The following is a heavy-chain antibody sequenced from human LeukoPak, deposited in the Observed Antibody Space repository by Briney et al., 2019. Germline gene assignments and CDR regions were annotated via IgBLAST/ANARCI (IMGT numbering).Heavy chain of an antibody. D-gene: IGHD3-10*01. CDR3: AGALLVRGVSDAFDI. V-gene: IGHV3-48*01. CDR2: ISSSSSTI. CDR1: GFTFSSYS. Sequence: PGGSLRLSCAASGFTFSSYSMNWVHQAPGKGLEWVSYISSSSSTIYYADSVKGRFTISRDNAKNSLYLQMNSLRAEDTAVYYCAGALLVRGVSDAFDIWGQGTMVTVSS. J-gene: IGHJ3*02.